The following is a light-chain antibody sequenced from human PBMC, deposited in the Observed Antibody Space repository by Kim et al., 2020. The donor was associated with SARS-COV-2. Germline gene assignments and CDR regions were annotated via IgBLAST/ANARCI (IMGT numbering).Light chain of an antibody. CDR2: DVT. J-gene: IGLJ1*01. Sequence: GQSIPISCTGTSSDVGAYNYVSWYQQHPGKAPQPVIYDVTKRPSGVSNRFSGSKSGNVASLTISGLQAEDEADYYCISYTSSSTYVFGSGTKVTVL. V-gene: IGLV2-14*03. CDR3: ISYTSSSTYV. CDR1: SSDVGAYNY.